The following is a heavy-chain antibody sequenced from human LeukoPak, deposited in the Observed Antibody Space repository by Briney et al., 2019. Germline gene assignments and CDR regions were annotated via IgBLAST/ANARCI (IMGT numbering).Heavy chain of an antibody. CDR3: ARETGTGPYYYYYMDV. CDR1: GYTFTGYH. V-gene: IGHV1-2*06. J-gene: IGHJ6*03. D-gene: IGHD1-7*01. CDR2: INPNSGGT. Sequence: GASVKVSCKASGYTFTGYHLHWVRQAPGRGLEWMGRINPNSGGTNPAQKFQDRVTMTRDTSISTAYMELSSLRSDDTAVYYCARETGTGPYYYYYMDVWGKGTTVTVSS.